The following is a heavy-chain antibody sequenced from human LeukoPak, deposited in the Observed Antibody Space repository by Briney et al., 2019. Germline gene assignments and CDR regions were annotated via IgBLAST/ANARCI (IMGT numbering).Heavy chain of an antibody. CDR3: AKVMPPGRIRFYSYYMDV. V-gene: IGHV3-30*02. J-gene: IGHJ6*03. Sequence: GGSLRLSCAASGFSFSGYGMHWVRQAPGKGLEWVALIRYDGSSEYYADSVKGRFTISRDKSKNTLSLQMNGLRVEDTAVYYCAKVMPPGRIRFYSYYMDVWGKGTTVTVS. CDR2: IRYDGSSE. D-gene: IGHD2-15*01. CDR1: GFSFSGYG.